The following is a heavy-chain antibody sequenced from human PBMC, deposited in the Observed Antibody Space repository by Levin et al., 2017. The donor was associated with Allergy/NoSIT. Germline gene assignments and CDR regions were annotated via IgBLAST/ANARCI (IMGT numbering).Heavy chain of an antibody. CDR3: ARRLIVVVNNSDAFDI. V-gene: IGHV5-51*01. Sequence: GESLKISCKGSGYSFTSYWIGWVRQMPGKGLEWMGIIYPGDSDTRYSPSFQGQVTISADKSISTAYLQWSSLKASDTAMYYCARRLIVVVNNSDAFDIWGQGTMVTVSS. D-gene: IGHD3-22*01. CDR1: GYSFTSYW. CDR2: IYPGDSDT. J-gene: IGHJ3*02.